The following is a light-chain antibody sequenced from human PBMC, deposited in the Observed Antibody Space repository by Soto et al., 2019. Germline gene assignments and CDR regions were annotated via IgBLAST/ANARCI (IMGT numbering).Light chain of an antibody. J-gene: IGLJ1*01. CDR1: SPNIGSNT. V-gene: IGLV1-44*01. CDR2: SDN. CDR3: AAWDDSLSGYV. Sequence: QSLLTQPPSASGTPGQRVTIACSGSSPNIGSNTVNWYQQLPGTAPKVLMFSDNQRPSGVPDRISGSKSGTSASLAISELQSEDEADYYCAAWDDSLSGYVLGTGTKV.